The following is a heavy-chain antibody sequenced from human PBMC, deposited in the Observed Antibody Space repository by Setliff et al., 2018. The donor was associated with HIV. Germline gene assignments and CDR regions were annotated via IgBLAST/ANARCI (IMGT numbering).Heavy chain of an antibody. CDR1: GGSINTYY. CDR2: FYTSGST. D-gene: IGHD3-22*01. CDR3: ARDRLTYYFDY. Sequence: KSSETLSLTCTVSGGSINTYYWSWIRQPAWKGLEWIGRFYTSGSTNYNPSLKSRVTMSVDTSKNQFSLKLSSVTAADTAVYYCARDRLTYYFDYWGQGIPVTVSS. V-gene: IGHV4-4*07. J-gene: IGHJ4*02.